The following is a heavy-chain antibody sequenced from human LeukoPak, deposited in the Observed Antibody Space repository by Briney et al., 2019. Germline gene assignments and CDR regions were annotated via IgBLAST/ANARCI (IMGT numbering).Heavy chain of an antibody. CDR1: EYTFTGYY. CDR2: INPNSGGT. Sequence: ASVKVSCKASEYTFTGYYMHWVRQAPGQGLEWMGWINPNSGGTNYAQKFQGRVTMTRDTSISTAYMELSRLRSDDTAVYYCARGYCSSTSCYSPVDYWGQGTLVTVSS. CDR3: ARGYCSSTSCYSPVDY. V-gene: IGHV1-2*02. D-gene: IGHD2-2*01. J-gene: IGHJ4*02.